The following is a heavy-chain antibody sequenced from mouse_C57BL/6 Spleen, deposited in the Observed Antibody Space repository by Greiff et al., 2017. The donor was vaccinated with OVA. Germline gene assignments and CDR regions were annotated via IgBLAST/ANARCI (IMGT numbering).Heavy chain of an antibody. V-gene: IGHV5-6*01. CDR2: ISSGGSYT. CDR1: GFTFSSYG. Sequence: EVQGVESGGDLVKPGGSLKLSCAASGFTFSSYGMSWVRQTPDKRLEWVATISSGGSYTYYPDSVKGRFTISRDNAKNTLYLQMSSLKSEDTAMYYCARIYYDYDNFDYWGQGTTLTVSS. CDR3: ARIYYDYDNFDY. D-gene: IGHD2-4*01. J-gene: IGHJ2*01.